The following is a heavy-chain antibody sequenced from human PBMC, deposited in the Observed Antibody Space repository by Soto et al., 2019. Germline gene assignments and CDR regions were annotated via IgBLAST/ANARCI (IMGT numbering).Heavy chain of an antibody. J-gene: IGHJ4*02. Sequence: ASVKVSCKASGYTFTSYGISWVRQAPGQGLEWMGWISAYNGNTNYAQKLQGRVTMTTDTSTSTAYMELRSLRSDDTAVYYCARWGPDYYDSSEGDYWGQGTLVTVSS. V-gene: IGHV1-18*04. CDR1: GYTFTSYG. CDR3: ARWGPDYYDSSEGDY. D-gene: IGHD3-22*01. CDR2: ISAYNGNT.